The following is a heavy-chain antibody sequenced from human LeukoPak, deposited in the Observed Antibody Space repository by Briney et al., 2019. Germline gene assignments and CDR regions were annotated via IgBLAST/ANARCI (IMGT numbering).Heavy chain of an antibody. CDR2: ISGSGGST. J-gene: IGHJ6*02. V-gene: IGHV3-23*01. CDR1: GFTFSSYA. Sequence: GGSLRLSCAASGFTFSSYAMSWVRQAPGKGLEWVSAISGSGGSTYYADSVKGRFTISRDNSKNTLYLQMNSLRAEDTAVYYCAKDQGGPYYYYYYGMDVWGQGTTATVSS. CDR3: AKDQGGPYYYYYYGMDV. D-gene: IGHD3-16*01.